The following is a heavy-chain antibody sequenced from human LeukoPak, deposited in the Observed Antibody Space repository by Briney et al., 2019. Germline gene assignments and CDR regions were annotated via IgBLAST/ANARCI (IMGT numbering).Heavy chain of an antibody. V-gene: IGHV3-30*04. D-gene: IGHD3-16*01. Sequence: GRSLRLFCTASGFTLRNYVIHWVRQAPGKGLEWVALISNDGSNKFYPDSVKGRFTISRDNSKNTLYLQMNSLGPEDTAVYYCAKAPLGPRADYFDYWGQGTLVTVSS. CDR1: GFTLRNYV. CDR2: ISNDGSNK. CDR3: AKAPLGPRADYFDY. J-gene: IGHJ4*02.